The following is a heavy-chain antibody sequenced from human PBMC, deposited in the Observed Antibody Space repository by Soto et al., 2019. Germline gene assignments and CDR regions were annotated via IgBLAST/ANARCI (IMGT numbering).Heavy chain of an antibody. Sequence: QVQLVQSGAEVKKPGSSVKVSCKASGGTFSSYAMSWVRQAPGQGLEWMGGIIPIFGTANYAQKFQGRVTITADESTSTAYMELSSLRSEDTAVYYCARGVAVAGLYYYYGMDVWGQGTTVTVSS. CDR3: ARGVAVAGLYYYYGMDV. V-gene: IGHV1-69*01. J-gene: IGHJ6*02. D-gene: IGHD6-19*01. CDR2: IIPIFGTA. CDR1: GGTFSSYA.